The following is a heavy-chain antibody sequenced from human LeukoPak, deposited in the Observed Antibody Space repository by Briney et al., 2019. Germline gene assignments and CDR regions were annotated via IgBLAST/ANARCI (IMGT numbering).Heavy chain of an antibody. D-gene: IGHD2-15*01. CDR2: IYYSGSI. CDR3: ARWYCSGGSCYFDY. J-gene: IGHJ4*02. Sequence: TSETLSLTCAVSGYSISSSNWWGWIRPPPGKGLEWIGYIYYSGSIYYNPSLKSRVTMSVDTSKNQFSLKLSSVTAVDTAVYYCARWYCSGGSCYFDYWGQGTLVTVSS. V-gene: IGHV4-28*05. CDR1: GYSISSSNW.